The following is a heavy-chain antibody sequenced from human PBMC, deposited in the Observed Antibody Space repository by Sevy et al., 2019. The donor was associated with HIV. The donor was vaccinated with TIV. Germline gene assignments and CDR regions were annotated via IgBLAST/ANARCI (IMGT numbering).Heavy chain of an antibody. J-gene: IGHJ3*02. CDR2: ISYDGSNK. V-gene: IGHV3-30-3*01. CDR1: GFTFSSYA. CDR3: ARGAGGAFDI. Sequence: GGSLRLSCAASGFTFSSYAMHWVRQAPGKGLEWVAVISYDGSNKYYADSVKGRFTISRDNSKNTLYLQMNSLRAEDTAVYYCARGAGGAFDIWGQGTMVPVSS.